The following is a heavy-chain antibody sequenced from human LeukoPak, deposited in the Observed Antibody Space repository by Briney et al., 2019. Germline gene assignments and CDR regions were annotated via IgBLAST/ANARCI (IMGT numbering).Heavy chain of an antibody. CDR2: IYYSGST. Sequence: SETLSLTCAVYGGSFSGYYWSWIRQPPGKGLEWIGYIYYSGSTNYNPSLKSRVTISVDTSKNQFSLKLSSVTAADTAVYYCAREGIAVAGNYFDYWGQGTLVTVSS. J-gene: IGHJ4*02. CDR1: GGSFSGYY. V-gene: IGHV4-59*01. CDR3: AREGIAVAGNYFDY. D-gene: IGHD6-19*01.